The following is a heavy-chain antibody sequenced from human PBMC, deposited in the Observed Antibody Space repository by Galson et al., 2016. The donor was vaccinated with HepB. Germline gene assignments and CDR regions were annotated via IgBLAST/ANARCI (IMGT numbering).Heavy chain of an antibody. CDR3: ARSAFSSGWSEGGWFHS. CDR1: GGSFSNYT. J-gene: IGHJ5*01. V-gene: IGHV1-69*02. Sequence: SVKVSCKASGGSFSNYTITWVRQAPGQGLEWMGRIIPILGVANYTQEFQGRVAFTADKSTTTAYMELNSLRSDDTAVYYCARSAFSSGWSEGGWFHSWGQGTLVTVSS. D-gene: IGHD6-19*01. CDR2: IIPILGVA.